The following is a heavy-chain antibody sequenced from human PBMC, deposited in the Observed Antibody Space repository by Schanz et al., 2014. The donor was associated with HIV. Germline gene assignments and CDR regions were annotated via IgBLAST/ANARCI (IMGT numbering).Heavy chain of an antibody. CDR2: ISYDGSNE. D-gene: IGHD6-19*01. CDR1: GLTFSSYG. V-gene: IGHV3-30*18. Sequence: QVQLVESGGGVVQPGRSLRLSCAGSGLTFSSYGMHWVRQAPGKGLEWVAVISYDGSNEYYADSVKGRFTVSRDNSMNTLYLQMNSLRVDDTAIYYCAKLKGKGGNSVWYHYPCYWGQGTLVTVSS. CDR3: AKLKGKGGNSVWYHYPCY. J-gene: IGHJ4*02.